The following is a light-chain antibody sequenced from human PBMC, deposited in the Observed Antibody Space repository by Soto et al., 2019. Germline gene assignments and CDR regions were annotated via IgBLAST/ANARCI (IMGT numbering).Light chain of an antibody. CDR2: DAS. J-gene: IGKJ4*01. CDR3: QQYEDLPLT. Sequence: DMQMTHAPSSMSASVEDRVTITCQASQDISKFLNWYQLKPGKAPRLLIFDASSVETGVPSRFSGSGSGTHFTFTIDSLQAEDLATYYCQQYEDLPLTFGGGTKVEI. CDR1: QDISKF. V-gene: IGKV1-33*01.